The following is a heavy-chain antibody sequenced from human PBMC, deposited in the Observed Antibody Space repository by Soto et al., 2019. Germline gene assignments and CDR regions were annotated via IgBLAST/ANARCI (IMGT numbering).Heavy chain of an antibody. V-gene: IGHV3-11*01. CDR1: GFTFSDYY. CDR2: ISSSGSTI. Sequence: GGSLRLSCAASGFTFSDYYMSWIRQAPGKGLEWVSYISSSGSTIYYADSVKGRFTISRDNAKNSLYLQMNSLRAEDTAVYYCARDVIWHDSHYYYMDVWGKGTTVTVSS. J-gene: IGHJ6*03. CDR3: ARDVIWHDSHYYYMDV. D-gene: IGHD1-1*01.